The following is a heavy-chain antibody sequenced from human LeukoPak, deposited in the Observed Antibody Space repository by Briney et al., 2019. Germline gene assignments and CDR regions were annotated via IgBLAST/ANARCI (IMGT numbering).Heavy chain of an antibody. D-gene: IGHD3-9*01. J-gene: IGHJ4*02. Sequence: PGGSLRLSCAASGFTFNTLNMNWVRQAPGKGREWVSSITSGGDYIYYADSVKGRFTTSRDNAKNSLSLQLNSLRVEDTAGYYCARGHYDVLAASYKWTTDYWGQGTLVTVSS. V-gene: IGHV3-21*01. CDR1: GFTFNTLN. CDR2: ITSGGDYI. CDR3: ARGHYDVLAASYKWTTDY.